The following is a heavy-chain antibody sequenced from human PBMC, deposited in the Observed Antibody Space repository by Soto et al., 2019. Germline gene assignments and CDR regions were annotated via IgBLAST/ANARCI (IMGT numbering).Heavy chain of an antibody. CDR2: ISGSGGST. CDR1: GFTFSTYA. V-gene: IGHV3-23*01. Sequence: LRLSCAASGFTFSTYAMTWVRQAPGKGLEWVSGISGSGGSTYYADSVKGRFTISRDDSKNTLYLQMNSLRAEDTAVYYCAKRPLATVFGVAGNRFDPWGQGTLVTVSS. D-gene: IGHD3-3*01. J-gene: IGHJ5*02. CDR3: AKRPLATVFGVAGNRFDP.